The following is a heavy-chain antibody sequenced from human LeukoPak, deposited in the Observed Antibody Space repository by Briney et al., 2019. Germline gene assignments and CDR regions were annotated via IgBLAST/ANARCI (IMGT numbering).Heavy chain of an antibody. Sequence: GSLRLSCAASGFTFSSYGMHWVRQAPGKGLEWVAVIWYDGSNKYYADSVKGRFTISRDNSKNTLYLQMNSLRAEDTAVYYCARAGGPSGSPTNWFDPWGQGTLVTVSS. CDR1: GFTFSSYG. J-gene: IGHJ5*02. D-gene: IGHD1-26*01. V-gene: IGHV3-33*01. CDR2: IWYDGSNK. CDR3: ARAGGPSGSPTNWFDP.